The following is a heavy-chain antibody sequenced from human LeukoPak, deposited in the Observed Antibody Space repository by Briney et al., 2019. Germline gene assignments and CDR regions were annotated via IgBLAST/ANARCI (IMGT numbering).Heavy chain of an antibody. CDR2: IYSSGSSGIT. J-gene: IGHJ6*02. V-gene: IGHV4-59*01. D-gene: IGHD3-10*01. Sequence: SETLSLTCTVSGGSLSGSYWSWIRQPPGKQLEWIGYIYSSGSSGITTYNPSLQSRVIVSQDTSKNDFSLKLTSVTAADAAVYYCARLAARRGYYYSGMDVWGQGTTVTVSS. CDR1: GGSLSGSY. CDR3: ARLAARRGYYYSGMDV.